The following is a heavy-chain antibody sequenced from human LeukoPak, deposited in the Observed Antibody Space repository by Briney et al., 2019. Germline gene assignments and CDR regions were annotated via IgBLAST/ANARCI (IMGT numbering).Heavy chain of an antibody. D-gene: IGHD2-2*01. J-gene: IGHJ4*02. CDR2: ISSSGSTI. CDR1: GFTFSSYK. CDR3: ARDNAPGHDY. Sequence: PGGSLRLSCAASGFTFSSYKMNWVRQAPGKGLEWVSYISSSGSTIYYADSVKGRFTISRDNAKNTLYLQMNSLRAEDTAVYYCARDNAPGHDYWGQGTLVTVSS. V-gene: IGHV3-48*03.